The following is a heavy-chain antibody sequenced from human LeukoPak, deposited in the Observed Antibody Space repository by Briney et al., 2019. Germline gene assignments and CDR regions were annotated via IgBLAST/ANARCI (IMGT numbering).Heavy chain of an antibody. V-gene: IGHV4-38-2*02. CDR2: INHSGST. CDR1: GYSISSGYY. Sequence: SETLSLTCTVSGYSISSGYYWGWIRQPPGKGLEWIGEINHSGSTNYNPSLKSRVTISVDTSKNQFSLKLSSVTAADTAVYYCARSNWNARDFDYWGQGTLVTVSS. J-gene: IGHJ4*02. D-gene: IGHD1-20*01. CDR3: ARSNWNARDFDY.